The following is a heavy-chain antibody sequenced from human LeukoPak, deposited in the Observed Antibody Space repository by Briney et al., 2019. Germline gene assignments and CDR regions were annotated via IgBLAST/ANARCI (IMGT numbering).Heavy chain of an antibody. CDR1: GGTFSSYA. V-gene: IGHV1-69*05. D-gene: IGHD2-15*01. CDR2: IIPIFGTA. Sequence: SVKVSCKASGGTFSSYAISWVRQAPGQGLEWMGGIIPIFGTANYAQKFQGRVTITTDESTSTAYMELSSLRSEDTAVYYCARGVVVVAAPSYYYMDVWGKGTTVTVSS. CDR3: ARGVVVVAAPSYYYMDV. J-gene: IGHJ6*03.